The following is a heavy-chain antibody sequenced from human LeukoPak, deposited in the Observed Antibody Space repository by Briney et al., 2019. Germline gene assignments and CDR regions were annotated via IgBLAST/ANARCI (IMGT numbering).Heavy chain of an antibody. CDR3: ARGPASTNQDY. J-gene: IGHJ4*02. V-gene: IGHV4-34*01. D-gene: IGHD5/OR15-5a*01. CDR2: INHSGST. Sequence: PSETLSLTCAVYGGSFSGYYWSWIRQPPGKGLEWIGEINHSGSTNYNPSLKSRVTISVDTSKNQFSLKLSSVTAADTAVYYCARGPASTNQDYWGQGTLVTVSS. CDR1: GGSFSGYY.